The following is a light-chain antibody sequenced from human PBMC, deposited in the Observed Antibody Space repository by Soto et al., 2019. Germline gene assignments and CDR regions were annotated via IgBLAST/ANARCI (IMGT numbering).Light chain of an antibody. V-gene: IGKV1-5*01. CDR3: QQYRIYS. CDR1: QSISTW. J-gene: IGKJ1*01. Sequence: DIQMTQSPSTLTASVGDRVTITCRASQSISTWLAWYQQKPGKAPSLLIYGASSLKSGVPSRLSGSGSRTEFPHTMSSLQPDDFANYYCQQYRIYSFGQGTKVEI. CDR2: GAS.